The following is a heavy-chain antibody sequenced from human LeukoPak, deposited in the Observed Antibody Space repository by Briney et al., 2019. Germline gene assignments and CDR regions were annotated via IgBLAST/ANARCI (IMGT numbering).Heavy chain of an antibody. V-gene: IGHV4-59*08. Sequence: SETLSLTCTVSGGSISSYYWSWIRQPPGKGLEWIGYIYYSGSTNYNPPLKSRVTISVDTSKNQFSLRLSSVTAADTAVYYCARRQSSGWFFDYWGQGTLVTVSS. J-gene: IGHJ4*02. CDR2: IYYSGST. CDR1: GGSISSYY. CDR3: ARRQSSGWFFDY. D-gene: IGHD6-19*01.